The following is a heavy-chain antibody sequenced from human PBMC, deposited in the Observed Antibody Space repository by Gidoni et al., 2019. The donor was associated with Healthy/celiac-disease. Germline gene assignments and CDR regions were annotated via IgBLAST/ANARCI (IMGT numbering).Heavy chain of an antibody. J-gene: IGHJ3*02. CDR1: GFTFSSYA. CDR2: ISYDGSNK. D-gene: IGHD3-22*01. V-gene: IGHV3-30-3*01. Sequence: QVQLVESGGGVVQPGRCLRLSCAASGFTFSSYAMHWVRQDPGKGLEWVAVISYDGSNKYYTDSVKGRFTISRDNSKNTLYLQMNSLRAEDTAVYYCARDGKDYYDSSGYPCDAFDIWGQGTMVTVSS. CDR3: ARDGKDYYDSSGYPCDAFDI.